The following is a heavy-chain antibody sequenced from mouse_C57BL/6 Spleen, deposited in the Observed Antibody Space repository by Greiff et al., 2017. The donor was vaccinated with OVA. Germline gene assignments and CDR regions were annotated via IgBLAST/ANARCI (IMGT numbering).Heavy chain of an antibody. CDR2: IRSKSNNYAT. Sequence: EVQLVESGGGLVQPKGSLKLSCAASGFSFNTYAMNWVRQAPGKGLEWVARIRSKSNNYATYYADSVKDRFTISRDDSESMLYLQMNNLKTEDTAMYYCVRLTVVVSYYAMDYWGQGTSVTVSS. CDR1: GFSFNTYA. J-gene: IGHJ4*01. V-gene: IGHV10-1*01. CDR3: VRLTVVVSYYAMDY. D-gene: IGHD1-1*01.